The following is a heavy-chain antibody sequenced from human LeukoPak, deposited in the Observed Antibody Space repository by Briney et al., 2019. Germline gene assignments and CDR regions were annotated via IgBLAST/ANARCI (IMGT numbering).Heavy chain of an antibody. V-gene: IGHV1-3*01. CDR3: ASEGYCSSTSCRGFDY. D-gene: IGHD2-2*01. CDR2: INADNGNT. Sequence: ASVKVSCKASGYTFTSYAIHWVRQAPGQRLEWMGWINADNGNTKYSQKFQGRVTITRDTSASTGYMELSRLRSEDTAVYYCASEGYCSSTSCRGFDYWGQGTLVTVSS. CDR1: GYTFTSYA. J-gene: IGHJ4*02.